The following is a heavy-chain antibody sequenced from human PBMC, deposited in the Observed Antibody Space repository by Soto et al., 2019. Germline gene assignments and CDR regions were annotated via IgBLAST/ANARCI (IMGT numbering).Heavy chain of an antibody. CDR1: GYTFTSYD. D-gene: IGHD3-16*02. V-gene: IGHV1-8*01. Sequence: ASVKVSCKASGYTFTSYDINWVRQATGQGLEWMGWMNPNSGNTGYAQKFQGRVTMTRNTSISTAYMELSSLRSEDTAVYYCARGLPVNYYYYMDVWGKGTTVTVSS. CDR2: MNPNSGNT. J-gene: IGHJ6*03. CDR3: ARGLPVNYYYYMDV.